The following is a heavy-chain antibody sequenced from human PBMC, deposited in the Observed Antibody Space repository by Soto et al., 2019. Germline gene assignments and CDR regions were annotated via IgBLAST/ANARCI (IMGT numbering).Heavy chain of an antibody. J-gene: IGHJ6*02. V-gene: IGHV1-18*01. CDR3: ARGPKQQLAYYYYYYGMDV. Sequence: ASVKVSCKASGYTFTSYGISWVRQAPGQGLEWMGWISAYNGNTNYAQKLQGRVTMTTDTSTSTAYMELRSLRSDDTAVYYCARGPKQQLAYYYYYYGMDVWGQGTTVTVSS. CDR2: ISAYNGNT. D-gene: IGHD6-13*01. CDR1: GYTFTSYG.